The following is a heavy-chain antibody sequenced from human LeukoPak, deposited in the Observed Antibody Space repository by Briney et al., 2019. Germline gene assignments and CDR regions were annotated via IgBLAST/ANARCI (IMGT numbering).Heavy chain of an antibody. D-gene: IGHD3-3*02. Sequence: GGSLRLSCAAAGFAVSGDYMSWVRPAPGKGLDWVSIIHRDDRTYYADSAKGRFTITRDISKNTLYLQMNALRAEDTAVYYCATRIFWGQGTLVTVSS. V-gene: IGHV3-53*01. CDR3: ATRIF. CDR2: IHRDDRT. J-gene: IGHJ4*02. CDR1: GFAVSGDY.